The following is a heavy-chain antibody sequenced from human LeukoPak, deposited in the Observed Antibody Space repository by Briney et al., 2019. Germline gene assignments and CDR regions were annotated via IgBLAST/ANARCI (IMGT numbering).Heavy chain of an antibody. CDR2: IYSGGST. V-gene: IGHV3-53*01. J-gene: IGHJ4*02. CDR3: AKLFTAMLTTFAAT. D-gene: IGHD5-18*01. Sequence: GGSLRLSCAASGFTVSSNYMSWVRQAPGKGLEWVSVIYSGGSTYYADSVKGRFTISRDNSRNTLSLQMNSLRAEDTAVYYCAKLFTAMLTTFAATWGQGALVTVSS. CDR1: GFTVSSNY.